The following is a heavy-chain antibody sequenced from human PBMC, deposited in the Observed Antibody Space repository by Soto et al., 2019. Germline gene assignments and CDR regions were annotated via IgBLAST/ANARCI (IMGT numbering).Heavy chain of an antibody. D-gene: IGHD6-13*01. V-gene: IGHV3-48*02. CDR2: ISSSSTI. J-gene: IGHJ5*02. CDR1: GFTFSSYS. CDR3: ARDFQQLVLEH. Sequence: QPGGSLRLSCAASGFTFSSYSMNWVRQAPGKGLEWVSYISSSSTIYYADSVKGRFTISRDNAKNSLYLQMNSLRDEDTAVYYCARDFQQLVLEHWGQGTLVTVSS.